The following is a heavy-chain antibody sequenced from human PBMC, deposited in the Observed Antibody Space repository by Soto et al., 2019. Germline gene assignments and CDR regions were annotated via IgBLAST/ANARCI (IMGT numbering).Heavy chain of an antibody. CDR2: MSPSSGNT. CDR3: ARGITQGYDY. J-gene: IGHJ4*02. V-gene: IGHV1-8*02. D-gene: IGHD1-20*01. CDR1: GYKFNTYD. Sequence: QVQLVQSGAEVEKPGASVKVSCQASGYKFNTYDINWVRQATGQGLEWMGWMSPSSGNTGYAQKFQGRVTMTRDTSVSTAYMELNSLTSDDTAVYYCARGITQGYDYWGQGTPVIVSS.